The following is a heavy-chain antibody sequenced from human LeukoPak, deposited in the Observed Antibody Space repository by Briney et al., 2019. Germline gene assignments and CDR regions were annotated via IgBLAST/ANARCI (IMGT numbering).Heavy chain of an antibody. CDR2: ISWNSGSI. V-gene: IGHV3-9*01. CDR3: AKGPYSSGWYQYFQH. D-gene: IGHD6-19*01. Sequence: SLRLSCAASGFSFSNHWMHWVRQVPGKGLEWVSGISWNSGSIGYADSVKGRFTISRDNAKNSLYLQMNSLRAEDTALYYCAKGPYSSGWYQYFQHWGQGTLVTVSS. CDR1: GFSFSNHW. J-gene: IGHJ1*01.